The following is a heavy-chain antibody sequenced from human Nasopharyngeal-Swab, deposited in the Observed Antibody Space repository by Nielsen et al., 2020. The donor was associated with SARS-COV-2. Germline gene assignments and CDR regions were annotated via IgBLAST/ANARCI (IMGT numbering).Heavy chain of an antibody. V-gene: IGHV1-2*04. CDR1: GYTFMDFK. CDR2: INPDTGGT. D-gene: IGHD6-13*01. Sequence: ASVKVSCKASGYTFMDFKMHWVRQAPGQGLEWMGWINPDTGGTTYAQRFQSWVTMTRDTSISTFYMDLNRLKSDDMAVYYCARLGAAGDFDYWGQGTLVTVSS. J-gene: IGHJ4*02. CDR3: ARLGAAGDFDY.